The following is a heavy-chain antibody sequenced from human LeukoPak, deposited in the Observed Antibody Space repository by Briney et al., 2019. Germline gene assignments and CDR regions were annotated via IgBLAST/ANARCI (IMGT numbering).Heavy chain of an antibody. CDR3: ARWGRDIVVVPAASSAYYYYYYMDV. CDR1: GFTFSSYW. D-gene: IGHD2-2*01. CDR2: IKQDGSEK. V-gene: IGHV3-7*01. Sequence: GGSLRLSCAASGFTFSSYWMSWVRQAPGKGLEWVANIKQDGSEKYYVDSVKGRFTISRDNAKNSLYLQMNSLRAEDTAVYYCARWGRDIVVVPAASSAYYYYYYMDVWGRGTTVTISS. J-gene: IGHJ6*03.